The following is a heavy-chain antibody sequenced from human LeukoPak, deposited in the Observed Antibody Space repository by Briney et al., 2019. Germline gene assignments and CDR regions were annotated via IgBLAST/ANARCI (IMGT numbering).Heavy chain of an antibody. J-gene: IGHJ5*02. V-gene: IGHV3-23*01. D-gene: IGHD6-6*01. CDR3: AKDWLEYRSSSGWFDP. CDR2: ISGSGGST. CDR1: GFTFSSYA. Sequence: GGSLRLSCAASGFTFSSYAMSWVRQAPGKGLEWVSAISGSGGSTYYTDSVKGRFTISRDNSKNTLYLQMNSLRAEDTAVYYCAKDWLEYRSSSGWFDPWGQGTLVTVSS.